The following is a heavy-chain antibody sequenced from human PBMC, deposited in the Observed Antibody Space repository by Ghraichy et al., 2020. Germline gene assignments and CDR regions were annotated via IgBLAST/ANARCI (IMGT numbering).Heavy chain of an antibody. Sequence: GGSLRLSCAASGFTFSDFAMNWVRLAPGKGLEWVTTISGRGDSRYYADSVTGRFTISRDNSQNTLYLQMDSLSAEDTALYYCARSPTALGVALVNDFDYWAQGVLVTVSS. CDR1: GFTFSDFA. V-gene: IGHV3-23*01. D-gene: IGHD3-3*01. CDR2: ISGRGDSR. CDR3: ARSPTALGVALVNDFDY. J-gene: IGHJ4*02.